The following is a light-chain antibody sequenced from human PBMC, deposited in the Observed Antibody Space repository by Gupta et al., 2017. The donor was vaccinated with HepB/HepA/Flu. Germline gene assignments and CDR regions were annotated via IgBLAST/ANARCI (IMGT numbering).Light chain of an antibody. J-gene: IGLJ3*02. CDR2: DTN. CDR3: GTWDHCLTSGWV. CDR1: SSNIGKNY. V-gene: IGLV1-51*01. Sequence: QSVLTQPPTVSAAQGQKVTISGSGTSSNIGKNYVSWYHQRPGTAPQPLIFDTNRRPSGIPDRFSVSKSGTSATLVITGLQTDAEAIYYCGTWDHCLTSGWVFGGGTKLTVL.